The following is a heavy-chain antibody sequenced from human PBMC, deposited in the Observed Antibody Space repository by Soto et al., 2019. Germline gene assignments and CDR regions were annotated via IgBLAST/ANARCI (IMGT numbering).Heavy chain of an antibody. CDR1: GYDFTSLW. CDR2: IYPDDSDI. Sequence: PGESLKISCKTSGYDFTSLWIGWVRQMPGKGLEWIGIIYPDDSDIRYSPSFQGQVTISADKSISTAYLQWTSLKASDSAMYYCERHYESSGYCDYWGQGTLVTVSS. CDR3: ERHYESSGYCDY. V-gene: IGHV5-51*01. D-gene: IGHD3-22*01. J-gene: IGHJ4*01.